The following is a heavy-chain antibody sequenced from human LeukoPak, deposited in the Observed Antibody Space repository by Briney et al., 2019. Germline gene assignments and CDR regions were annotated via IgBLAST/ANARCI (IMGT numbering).Heavy chain of an antibody. CDR2: INSDGSST. CDR3: ARDLDYGDYHFDY. CDR1: GFTSSNYW. J-gene: IGHJ4*02. Sequence: GGSLRLSCAASGFTSSNYWMHWVRQAPGKGLVWVSRINSDGSSTNYADSVKGRFTISRDNANNTLYLQMSSLGAGDTAVYYCARDLDYGDYHFDYWGQGTLVTVSS. D-gene: IGHD4-17*01. V-gene: IGHV3-74*01.